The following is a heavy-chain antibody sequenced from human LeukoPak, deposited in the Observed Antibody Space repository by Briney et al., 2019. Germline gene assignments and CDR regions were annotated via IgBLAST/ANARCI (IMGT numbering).Heavy chain of an antibody. Sequence: QSGGSLRLSCAASEFTFSCYSMNWVRQAPGKGLEWVSYITSSSSPIYYADSVQGRFTISRDNAKNSLFLQMNSLRAEDTAVYYCARSSSGAKDYWGKGTLVTVSS. J-gene: IGHJ4*02. CDR3: ARSSSGAKDY. D-gene: IGHD1-26*01. CDR2: ITSSSSPI. CDR1: EFTFSCYS. V-gene: IGHV3-48*01.